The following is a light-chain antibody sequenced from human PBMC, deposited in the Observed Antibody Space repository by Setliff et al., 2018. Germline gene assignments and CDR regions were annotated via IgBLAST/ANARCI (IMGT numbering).Light chain of an antibody. CDR3: CSYTGFSYV. CDR2: DVT. CDR1: SRDVGAYNY. V-gene: IGLV2-11*01. J-gene: IGLJ1*01. Sequence: QSVLTQPRSVSGSPGQSVTISCTGASRDVGAYNYVSWYQQHPGKVPKLMIYDVTKRPSGVPDRFSGSKSGNTASLTASGLQAEDEADYYCCSYTGFSYVFGSGTKVTVL.